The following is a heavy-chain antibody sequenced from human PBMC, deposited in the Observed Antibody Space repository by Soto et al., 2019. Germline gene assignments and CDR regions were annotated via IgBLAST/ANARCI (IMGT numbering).Heavy chain of an antibody. V-gene: IGHV4-59*01. CDR2: IHYSGATSFFP. J-gene: IGHJ4*02. CDR1: GGSMRNYF. CDR3: AAGEASSRNLAPYYLDF. D-gene: IGHD6-13*01. Sequence: SETLSLTCTVSGGSMRNYFWTWIRQPPGKGLEWIGYIHYSGATSFFPSYNPSLRGRVTISEDTSKNQFSLKLLSVTTADTAVYFCAAGEASSRNLAPYYLDFWGQGTLVTVSS.